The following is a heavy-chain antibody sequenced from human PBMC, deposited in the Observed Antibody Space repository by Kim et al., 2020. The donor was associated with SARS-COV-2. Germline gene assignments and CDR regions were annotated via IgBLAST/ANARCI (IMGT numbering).Heavy chain of an antibody. CDR1: GFTFSNAW. Sequence: GGSLRLSCAASGFTFSNAWMSWVRQAPGKGLEWVGRIKSKTDGGTTDYAAPVKGRFTISRDDSKNTLYLQMNSLKTEDTAVYYCTTERVGARVRYDYWGQGTLVTVSS. CDR2: IKSKTDGGTT. D-gene: IGHD1-26*01. V-gene: IGHV3-15*01. CDR3: TTERVGARVRYDY. J-gene: IGHJ4*02.